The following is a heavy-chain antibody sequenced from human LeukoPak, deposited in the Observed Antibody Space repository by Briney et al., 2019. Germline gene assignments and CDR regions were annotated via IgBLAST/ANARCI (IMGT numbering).Heavy chain of an antibody. CDR3: ARPARPLVVVAAGDAFDI. J-gene: IGHJ3*02. V-gene: IGHV3-23*01. CDR1: GFTFSSYA. Sequence: PGGSLRLSCAASGFTFSSYAMSWVRQAPGKGLEWVSAISGSGGSTYYADSVKGRFTISRDNSKNTLYLQMNSLRAEDTAVYYCARPARPLVVVAAGDAFDIWGQGTMVTVSS. D-gene: IGHD2-15*01. CDR2: ISGSGGST.